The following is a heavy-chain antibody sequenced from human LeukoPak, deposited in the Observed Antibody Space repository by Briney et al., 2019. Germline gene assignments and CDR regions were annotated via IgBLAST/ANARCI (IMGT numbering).Heavy chain of an antibody. CDR1: GFTLSSYW. CDR2: IKEDGSEE. Sequence: PGGSLRLSCAASGFTLSSYWMSWVRQAPGKGLEWVANIKEDGSEEYYVDSVKGRFTISRDNAKNSLYLHMNSLTAEDTAMYYCARDWVAGVPFDAFDIWGQGTMVSVSS. CDR3: ARDWVAGVPFDAFDI. V-gene: IGHV3-7*03. J-gene: IGHJ3*02. D-gene: IGHD3-10*01.